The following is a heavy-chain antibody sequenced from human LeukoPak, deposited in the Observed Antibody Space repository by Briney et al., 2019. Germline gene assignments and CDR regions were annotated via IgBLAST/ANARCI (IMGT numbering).Heavy chain of an antibody. D-gene: IGHD6-6*01. CDR3: ARDWGKDSSSSGPDYYYMDV. CDR1: GGTFSSYA. J-gene: IGHJ6*03. CDR2: IIPIFGTA. Sequence: ASVKVSCEASGGTFSSYAISWVRQAPGQGLEWMGGIIPIFGTANYAQKFQGRVTITADESTSTAYMELSSLRSEDTAVYYCARDWGKDSSSSGPDYYYMDVWGKGTTVTVSS. V-gene: IGHV1-69*13.